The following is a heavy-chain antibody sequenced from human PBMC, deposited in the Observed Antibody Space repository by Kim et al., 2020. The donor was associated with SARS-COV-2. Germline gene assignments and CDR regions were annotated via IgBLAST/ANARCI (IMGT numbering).Heavy chain of an antibody. J-gene: IGHJ4*02. CDR3: ARRGKAGTTFGYFDY. CDR1: GYRFTSYW. CDR2: IYPGDSDT. D-gene: IGHD1-7*01. Sequence: GESLKISCKGSGYRFTSYWIGWVRQMPGKGLEWMGIIYPGDSDTRYSPSFQGQVTISADKSISTAYLQWSSLKASDTAMYYCARRGKAGTTFGYFDYWGQGTLVTVSS. V-gene: IGHV5-51*01.